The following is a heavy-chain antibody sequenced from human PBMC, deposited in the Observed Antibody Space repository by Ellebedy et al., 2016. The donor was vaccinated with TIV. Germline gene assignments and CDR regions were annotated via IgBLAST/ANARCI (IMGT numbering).Heavy chain of an antibody. V-gene: IGHV3-23*01. CDR2: ISDSGGNT. CDR3: AKGWLGAGAGTDFDY. D-gene: IGHD6-13*01. J-gene: IGHJ4*02. CDR1: GFPFSSYA. Sequence: GESLKISXAASGFPFSSYAMSWVRQPPGKGLEWVSSISDSGGNTYYADSVRGRFTFSRDNSENTLYLQMNSLRAEDTAVYYCAKGWLGAGAGTDFDYWGRGTLVTVSS.